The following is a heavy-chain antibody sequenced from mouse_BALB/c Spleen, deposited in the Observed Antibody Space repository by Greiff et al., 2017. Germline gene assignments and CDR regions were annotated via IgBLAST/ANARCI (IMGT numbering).Heavy chain of an antibody. CDR1: GFSLTSYG. CDR3: ARDGDYDVGFAY. CDR2: IWAGGST. J-gene: IGHJ3*01. D-gene: IGHD2-4*01. Sequence: QVQLKQSGPGLVAPSQSLSITCTVSGFSLTSYGVHWVRQPPGKGLEWLGVIWAGGSTNYNSALMSRLSISKDNSKSQVFLKMNSLQTDDTAMYYCARDGDYDVGFAYWGQGTLVTVSA. V-gene: IGHV2-9*02.